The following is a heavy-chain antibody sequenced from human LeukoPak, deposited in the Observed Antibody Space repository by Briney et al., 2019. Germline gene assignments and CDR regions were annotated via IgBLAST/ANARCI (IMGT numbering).Heavy chain of an antibody. J-gene: IGHJ4*02. V-gene: IGHV4-34*01. CDR1: GGSFSGYY. CDR3: ARGLPVGYSYGYVGYYFDY. CDR2: INHSGST. D-gene: IGHD5-18*01. Sequence: SETLSLTCAVYGGSFSGYYWSWIRQPPGKGLEWIGEINHSGSTNYNPSLKSRVTISVDTSKNQFSLKLSSVTAADTAVYYCARGLPVGYSYGYVGYYFDYWGQGTLVTVSS.